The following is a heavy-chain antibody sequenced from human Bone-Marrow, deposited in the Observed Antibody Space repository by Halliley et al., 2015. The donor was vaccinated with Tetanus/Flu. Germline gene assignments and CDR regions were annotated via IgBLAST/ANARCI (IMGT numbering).Heavy chain of an antibody. CDR2: IYPRDSDP. Sequence: IIYPRDSDPRYSPSFQGQVTIPVDTSTRSAFLQWSSLRASDTAIYYCARQEGMVRNYYGMDVWGQGTTVTVS. CDR3: ARQEGMVRNYYGMDV. V-gene: IGHV5-51*01. D-gene: IGHD2-21*01. J-gene: IGHJ6*02.